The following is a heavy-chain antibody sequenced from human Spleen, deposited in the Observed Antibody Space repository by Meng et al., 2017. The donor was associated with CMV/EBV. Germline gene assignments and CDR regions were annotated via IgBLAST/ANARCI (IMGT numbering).Heavy chain of an antibody. CDR1: RFTFSDYY. V-gene: IGHV3-11*01. D-gene: IGHD3-3*01. Sequence: GESLKISCAASRFTFSDYYMSWIRQTPGKGLEWVSYISSTGTTIYYADSVKGRFTVSRDNAKNSLYLQMNSLRAEDTAVYYCARDQDFWSGPKRAYYYYAMDVWGQGTTVTVSS. CDR2: ISSTGTTI. CDR3: ARDQDFWSGPKRAYYYYAMDV. J-gene: IGHJ6*02.